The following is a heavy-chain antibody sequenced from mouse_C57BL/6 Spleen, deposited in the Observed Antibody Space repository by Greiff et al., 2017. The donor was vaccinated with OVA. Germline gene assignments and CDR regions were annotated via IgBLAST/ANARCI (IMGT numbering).Heavy chain of an antibody. CDR1: GYTFTSYW. CDR2: IDPSDSYT. J-gene: IGHJ2*01. Sequence: QVQLQQPGAELVKPGASVKLSCKASGYTFTSYWMQWVKQRPGQGLEWIGEIDPSDSYTNYNQKFKGKATFTVDTSSSTAYMQLSSLTSEDSAVYYCARAGLRQTDYWGQGTTLTVSS. D-gene: IGHD1-2*01. V-gene: IGHV1-50*01. CDR3: ARAGLRQTDY.